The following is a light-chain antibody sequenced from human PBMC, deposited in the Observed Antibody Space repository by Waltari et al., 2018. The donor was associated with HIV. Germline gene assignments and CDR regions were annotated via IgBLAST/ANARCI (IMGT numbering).Light chain of an antibody. J-gene: IGKJ5*01. CDR1: QSVNTY. CDR3: QQRSNWPPEIT. Sequence: EIVLTQSPATLSLSPGERATLSCRASQSVNTYLAWYQQKPGQATRLLIYDASNRATGIPARFIGSGSGTDFTLTISSLEPEDFAVYYCQQRSNWPPEITFGQGTRLEIK. V-gene: IGKV3-11*01. CDR2: DAS.